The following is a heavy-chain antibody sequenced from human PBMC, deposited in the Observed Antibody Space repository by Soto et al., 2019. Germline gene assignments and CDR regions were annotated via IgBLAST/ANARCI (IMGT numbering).Heavy chain of an antibody. CDR3: ARIGHDSSGSDY. CDR2: ISGSGAGT. V-gene: IGHV3-23*01. D-gene: IGHD3-22*01. Sequence: GGSLRLSCAASGFTFSSYAMTWVRQAPGKGLEWVSSISGSGAGTYYADSVKGRFTISRDSSKNTLYLQMNSLRAEDTAVYYCARIGHDSSGSDYWGQGTLVTVSS. J-gene: IGHJ4*02. CDR1: GFTFSSYA.